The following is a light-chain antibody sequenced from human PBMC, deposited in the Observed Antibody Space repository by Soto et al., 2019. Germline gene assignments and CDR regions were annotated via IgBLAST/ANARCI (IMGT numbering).Light chain of an antibody. V-gene: IGKV1-5*01. CDR1: QSINTW. J-gene: IGKJ1*01. CDR2: DAS. CDR3: QQYNSYSWT. Sequence: DIQMTQSPSTLSASVGDRVTITCRASQSINTWLAWYQQKPGKAPKLLIYDASTLETGVPSRFSGSGSGTEFALTISSLQPDDSATYFCQQYNSYSWTFGQGTKVDNK.